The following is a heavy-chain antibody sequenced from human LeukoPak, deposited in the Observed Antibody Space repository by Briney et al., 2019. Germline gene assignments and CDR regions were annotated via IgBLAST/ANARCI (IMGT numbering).Heavy chain of an antibody. Sequence: GGSLRLSCAASGFTFDDYAIHWVRQAPGKGLEWVSLISGDGGFTSFADSVKGRFTISRDNSNDSLYLQMNSLRAEDTAVYYCARPPYNSGWYYFDYWGQGTLVTVSS. CDR2: ISGDGGFT. CDR1: GFTFDDYA. D-gene: IGHD6-19*01. J-gene: IGHJ4*02. V-gene: IGHV3-43*02. CDR3: ARPPYNSGWYYFDY.